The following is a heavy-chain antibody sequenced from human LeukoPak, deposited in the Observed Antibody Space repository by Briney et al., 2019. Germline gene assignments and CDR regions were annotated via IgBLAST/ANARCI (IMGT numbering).Heavy chain of an antibody. CDR2: IHPSGTV. V-gene: IGHV4-31*03. Sequence: PSGTLSLTGTVSGASFNSDDQYWNWIRQSPGKGLEWIGSIHPSGTVYNHPSLESRVTMSRDTSKNQFSRNLNSVTAADTAVYFCSRGLDSRKLGYWGQGILVTVSS. CDR3: SRGLDSRKLGY. CDR1: GASFNSDDQY. J-gene: IGHJ4*02. D-gene: IGHD3-22*01.